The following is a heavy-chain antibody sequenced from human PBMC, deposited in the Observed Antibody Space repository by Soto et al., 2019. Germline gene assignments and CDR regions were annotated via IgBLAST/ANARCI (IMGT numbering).Heavy chain of an antibody. CDR3: AKDTGPN. V-gene: IGHV3-9*01. CDR2: ISWNSNTI. Sequence: SLILSCAASGFTFDNYAMHWVRQAPGKGLEWVSGISWNSNTIAYADSVKGRFTISRDNAKSSLYLQMNSLRAEDTAFYYCAKDTGPNWGQGTLVTVSS. J-gene: IGHJ4*02. CDR1: GFTFDNYA.